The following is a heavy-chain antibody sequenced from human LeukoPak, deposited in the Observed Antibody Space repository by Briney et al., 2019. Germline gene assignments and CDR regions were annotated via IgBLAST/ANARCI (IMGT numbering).Heavy chain of an antibody. Sequence: SETLSLTCTVSGSSISNYYWNWIRQPPGKGLEWIGYIFYSGSTNYNPSLKSRVTISIDTSKNQFSLKLRSVTAADTAVYYCARYSSGWSYLEYWGQGTLVTVSS. D-gene: IGHD6-19*01. CDR2: IFYSGST. V-gene: IGHV4-59*08. CDR3: ARYSSGWSYLEY. CDR1: GSSISNYY. J-gene: IGHJ4*02.